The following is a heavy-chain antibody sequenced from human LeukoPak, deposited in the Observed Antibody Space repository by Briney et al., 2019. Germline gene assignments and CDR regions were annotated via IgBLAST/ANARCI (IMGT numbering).Heavy chain of an antibody. CDR2: ISSSSSYI. D-gene: IGHD3-10*01. CDR3: ARGGTDGEGDIDY. CDR1: GFTFSSYS. V-gene: IGHV3-21*01. J-gene: IGHJ4*02. Sequence: GGSLRLSCAASGFTFSSYSMNWVRQAPGKGLEWVSSISSSSSYIYYADSVKGRFTISRDNAKNSLYLQMNSLRAEDTAVYYCARGGTDGEGDIDYWGQGTLVTVSS.